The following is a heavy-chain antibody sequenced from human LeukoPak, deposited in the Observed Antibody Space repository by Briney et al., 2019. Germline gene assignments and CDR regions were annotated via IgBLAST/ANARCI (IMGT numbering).Heavy chain of an antibody. J-gene: IGHJ4*02. CDR2: IYSGGST. Sequence: GGSLRLPCAAPGFTVSSNYMSWVRQAPGKGLEWVSVIYSGGSTYYADSVKGRFTISRDNSKNTLYLQMNSLRAEDTAVYYCARDLGDDFDYWGQGTLVTVSS. D-gene: IGHD3-16*01. CDR1: GFTVSSNY. CDR3: ARDLGDDFDY. V-gene: IGHV3-66*01.